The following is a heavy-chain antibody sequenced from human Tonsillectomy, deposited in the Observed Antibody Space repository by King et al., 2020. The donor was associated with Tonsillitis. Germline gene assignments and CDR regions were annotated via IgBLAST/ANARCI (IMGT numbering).Heavy chain of an antibody. Sequence: VQLQESGPGLVKPSETLSLTCTVSGGSISSYYWSWIRQPPGEGLEWICDIFYSGSSKYNPSLKSRVTISIHTSTNQFSLKLSSVTAADTAVYYCARDLYGGFGDFGYWGQGTLVTVSS. J-gene: IGHJ4*02. D-gene: IGHD3-10*01. CDR2: IFYSGSS. V-gene: IGHV4-59*01. CDR1: GGSISSYY. CDR3: ARDLYGGFGDFGY.